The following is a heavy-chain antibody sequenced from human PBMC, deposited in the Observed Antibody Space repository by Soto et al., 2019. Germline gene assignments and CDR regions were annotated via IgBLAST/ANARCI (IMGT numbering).Heavy chain of an antibody. CDR3: STGGYYFDY. V-gene: IGHV3-15*07. CDR1: GFTFSNAW. Sequence: WGSLRLSCAGSGFTFSNAWMNWVRQAPGKGLEWVGRIKSKPDGGTTDYAAPVKGRFTISRDDSKNTVYLQINSLKNEDTAKYYCSTGGYYFDYWGQGTQVTVSS. CDR2: IKSKPDGGTT. D-gene: IGHD5-12*01. J-gene: IGHJ4*02.